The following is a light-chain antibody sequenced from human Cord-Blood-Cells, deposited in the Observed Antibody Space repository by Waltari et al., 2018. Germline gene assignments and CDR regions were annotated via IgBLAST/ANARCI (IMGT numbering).Light chain of an antibody. J-gene: IGKJ4*01. Sequence: DIQMTQSPSSLSESVGDRVTINCRASQSISSYLNWYQQKPGKAPKLLIYAASSLQSGVPSRFSGSGSGTDFTLTISSLQPEDFATYYCQQSYSTPLTCGGGTKVEIK. CDR2: AAS. CDR3: QQSYSTPLT. V-gene: IGKV1-39*01. CDR1: QSISSY.